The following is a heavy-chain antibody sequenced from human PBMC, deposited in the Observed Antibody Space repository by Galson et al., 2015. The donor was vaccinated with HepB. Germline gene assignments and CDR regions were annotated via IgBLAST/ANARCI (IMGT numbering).Heavy chain of an antibody. D-gene: IGHD7-27*01. CDR3: AKDASWGWFDY. CDR2: LSGSAVTK. V-gene: IGHV3-23*01. J-gene: IGHJ4*02. CDR1: GFSFRTNA. Sequence: SLRLSCAASGFSFRTNAMNWVRQAPGKGLEWVSALSGSAVTKYYADSVKGRFIVSRDPSKNTLYLQMNSLRAEDTAIYYCAKDASWGWFDYWGRGTPVTVSS.